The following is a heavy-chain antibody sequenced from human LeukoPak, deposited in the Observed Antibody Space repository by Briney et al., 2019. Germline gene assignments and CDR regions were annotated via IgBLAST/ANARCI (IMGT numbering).Heavy chain of an antibody. CDR2: MNPNSGNT. V-gene: IGHV1-8*01. CDR1: GYTFTSYD. J-gene: IGHJ6*02. D-gene: IGHD3-3*01. CDR3: ARASGQHYDFRRRLVYSEYYYYGMDV. Sequence: ASVKVSCKASGYTFTSYDINWVRQATGQGLEWMGWMNPNSGNTGYAQKFQGRVTMTRNTSISTAYMELSSLRSEDTAVYYCARASGQHYDFRRRLVYSEYYYYGMDVWGQGTTVTVSS.